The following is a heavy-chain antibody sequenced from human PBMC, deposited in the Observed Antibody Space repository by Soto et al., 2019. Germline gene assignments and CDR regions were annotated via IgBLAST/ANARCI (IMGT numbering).Heavy chain of an antibody. Sequence: SETLSLTCTVSEGSINWSPDYWGWLRQPPGKEPQWTASVHYTASTYYNPSLKSRVTISVDTSKNQFSLNLRSVTAADTAIYYCGRATPGYPGRAFHIWGQGKMVTVS. D-gene: IGHD2-15*01. CDR1: EGSINWSPDY. CDR3: GRATPGYPGRAFHI. CDR2: VHYTAST. J-gene: IGHJ3*02. V-gene: IGHV4-39*02.